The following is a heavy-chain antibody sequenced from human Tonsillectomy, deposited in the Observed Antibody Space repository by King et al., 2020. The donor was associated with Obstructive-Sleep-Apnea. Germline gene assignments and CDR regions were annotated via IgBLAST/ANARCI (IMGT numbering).Heavy chain of an antibody. Sequence: VQLVESGGGLVQPGGSLRLSCAASGFTFSSYAMNWVRQAPGKGLEWVSAISGIGGSTYYADSVKGRFTISRDNSKNTLYLQMNSLRAEDTAVYYCAKNLADFYGSGSYYNVDYYYGMDVWGQGTTVTVSS. CDR3: AKNLADFYGSGSYYNVDYYYGMDV. V-gene: IGHV3-23*04. D-gene: IGHD3-10*01. CDR1: GFTFSSYA. CDR2: ISGIGGST. J-gene: IGHJ6*02.